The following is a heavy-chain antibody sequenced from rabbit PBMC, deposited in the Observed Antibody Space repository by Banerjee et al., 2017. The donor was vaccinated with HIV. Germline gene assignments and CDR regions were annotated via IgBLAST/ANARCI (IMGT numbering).Heavy chain of an antibody. CDR2: IYAGSSGNT. CDR1: GFTISSYYY. V-gene: IGHV1S40*01. J-gene: IGHJ6*01. D-gene: IGHD3-1*01. Sequence: QSLEESGGGLVQPEGSLALTCKASGFTISSYYYMCWVRQAPGKGLEWIACIYAGSSGNTYYASWAKGRFTISKTSSTTVTLQMTSLTAADTATYFCARNIPGSLWGPGTLVTVS. CDR3: ARNIPGSL.